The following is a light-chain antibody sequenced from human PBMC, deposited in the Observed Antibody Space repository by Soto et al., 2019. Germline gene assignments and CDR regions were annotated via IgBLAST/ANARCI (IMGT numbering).Light chain of an antibody. CDR3: QQYGSSPRFT. J-gene: IGKJ3*01. CDR1: QSVSSSY. V-gene: IGKV3-20*01. Sequence: EIVLTQSPGTLSLSPGERATLSCRASQSVSSSYLAWYQQKPGQAPRLLIYGASSRATGIPDRFSGSGSGTDFTLTISRLEPEDFAVYYCQQYGSSPRFTFGPGTKMDIK. CDR2: GAS.